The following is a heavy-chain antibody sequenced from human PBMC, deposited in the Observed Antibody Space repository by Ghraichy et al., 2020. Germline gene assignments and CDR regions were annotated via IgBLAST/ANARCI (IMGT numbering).Heavy chain of an antibody. CDR3: ASNSYSCSSTSCANWFDP. V-gene: IGHV4-39*01. Sequence: SETLSLTCTVSGGSISSSSYYWGWIRQPPGKGLEWIGSIYYSGSTYYNPSLKSRVTISVDTSKNQFSLKLSSVTAADTAVYYCASNSYSCSSTSCANWFDPWGQGTLVTVSS. CDR2: IYYSGST. D-gene: IGHD2-2*01. CDR1: GGSISSSSYY. J-gene: IGHJ5*02.